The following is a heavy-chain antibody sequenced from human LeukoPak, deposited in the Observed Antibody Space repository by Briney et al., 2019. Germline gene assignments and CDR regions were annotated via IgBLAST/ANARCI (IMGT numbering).Heavy chain of an antibody. CDR1: GGTFSSYA. CDR2: IIPIFGTA. CDR3: ASRDYYYYYGMDV. V-gene: IGHV1-69*13. Sequence: SVKVSCTASGGTFSSYAISWVRQAPGQGLEWMGGIIPIFGTANYAQKFQGRVTITADESTSTAYMELSSLRSEDTAVYYCASRDYYYYYGMDVWGQGTTVTVSS. J-gene: IGHJ6*02.